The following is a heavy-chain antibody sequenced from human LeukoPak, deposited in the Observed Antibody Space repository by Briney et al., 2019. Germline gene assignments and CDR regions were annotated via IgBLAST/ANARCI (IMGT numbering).Heavy chain of an antibody. J-gene: IGHJ4*02. Sequence: GGSLRLSCAASGFTFSNYGMSWGRQAPGEGLEWVSDISGSGGSTYYADSVKGRFTISRDNSKNTLYLQMNSLRAEDTAVYYCANTKYDFWSDTDCWGQGTLVTVSS. V-gene: IGHV3-23*01. CDR2: ISGSGGST. CDR1: GFTFSNYG. CDR3: ANTKYDFWSDTDC. D-gene: IGHD3-3*01.